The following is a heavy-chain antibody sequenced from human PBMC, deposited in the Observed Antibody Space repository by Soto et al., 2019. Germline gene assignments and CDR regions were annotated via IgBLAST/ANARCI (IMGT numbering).Heavy chain of an antibody. CDR2: IDQSGST. Sequence: PSETLSLTCAVYGGSFSGYYWNWLRQPPGEGLEWIGKIDQSGSTNYNPSLKSRVTMSVDTSRSQFSLKLTSVTAMDTAVYYCARANYGQWLDFWGQGTLVTVSS. J-gene: IGHJ4*02. CDR3: ARANYGQWLDF. CDR1: GGSFSGYY. D-gene: IGHD6-19*01. V-gene: IGHV4-34*01.